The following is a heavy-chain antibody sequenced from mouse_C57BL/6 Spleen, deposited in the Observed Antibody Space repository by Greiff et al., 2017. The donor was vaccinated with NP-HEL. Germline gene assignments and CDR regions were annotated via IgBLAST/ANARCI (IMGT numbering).Heavy chain of an antibody. CDR1: GYAFSSSW. V-gene: IGHV1-82*01. J-gene: IGHJ3*01. CDR3: ARHVYGSSSFAY. Sequence: VQRVESGPELVKPGASVKISCKASGYAFSSSWMNWVKQRPGQGLEWIGRIYPGDGATNYNGKFKGKATLTADKSSSTAYMQLSSRTSEDSAVYFCARHVYGSSSFAYWGQGTLVTVSA. D-gene: IGHD1-1*01. CDR2: IYPGDGAT.